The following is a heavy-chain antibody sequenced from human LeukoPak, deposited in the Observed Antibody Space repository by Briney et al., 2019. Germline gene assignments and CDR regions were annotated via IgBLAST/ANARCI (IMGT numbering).Heavy chain of an antibody. V-gene: IGHV1-18*04. J-gene: IGHJ4*02. CDR3: AREDLVRGLIGPDY. Sequence: ASVKVSCKASGYTFTSYYMHWVRQAPGQGLEWVGRISVYNGNTKYAEKFQGRVSMTTDTSTSTAYMELRSLGSDDTAVYYCAREDLVRGLIGPDYWGQGTLVTVSS. CDR2: ISVYNGNT. D-gene: IGHD3-10*01. CDR1: GYTFTSYY.